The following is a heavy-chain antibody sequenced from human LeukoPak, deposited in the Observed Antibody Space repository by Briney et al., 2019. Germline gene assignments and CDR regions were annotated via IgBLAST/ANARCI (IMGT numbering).Heavy chain of an antibody. CDR3: ARVAYSSAWYIDY. V-gene: IGHV3-21*01. J-gene: IGHJ4*02. Sequence: GGSLRLSCAASGFTFNTYTMNWVRQAPGKGLEWVSSISSSSNFIYHADSVKGRFTISRDNAKNSLYLQMNSLRAEDTAVYYCARVAYSSAWYIDYWGQGTLVTVSS. CDR1: GFTFNTYT. D-gene: IGHD6-25*01. CDR2: ISSSSNFI.